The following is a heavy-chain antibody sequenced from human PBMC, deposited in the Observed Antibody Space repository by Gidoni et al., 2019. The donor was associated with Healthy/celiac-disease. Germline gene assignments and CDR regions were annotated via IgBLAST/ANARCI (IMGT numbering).Heavy chain of an antibody. CDR1: GFTFSSYA. V-gene: IGHV3-23*01. Sequence: EVQLLESGGGLVQPGGSLRLSCAASGFTFSSYAMSWVRQAPGKGLEWVSAISGSGGSTYDADSVKGRFTISRDNSKNTLYLQMNSLRAEDTAVYYCAKSGTYSSSWYVDYWGQGTLVTVSS. CDR3: AKSGTYSSSWYVDY. CDR2: ISGSGGST. D-gene: IGHD6-13*01. J-gene: IGHJ4*02.